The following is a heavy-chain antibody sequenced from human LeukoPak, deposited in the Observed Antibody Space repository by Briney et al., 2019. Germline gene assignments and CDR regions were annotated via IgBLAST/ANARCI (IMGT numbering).Heavy chain of an antibody. J-gene: IGHJ4*02. CDR3: AKSSYYDASGYYREYYFDY. D-gene: IGHD3-22*01. CDR2: VSGSGGST. CDR1: GFTFSSYA. Sequence: GGSLRLSCAASGFTFSSYAMSWVRQAPGKGLEWVSSVSGSGGSTHYADSVKGRFTISRDQTKNTLYLQMNSLRAEDTAVHYCAKSSYYDASGYYREYYFDYWGQGTLVTVSS. V-gene: IGHV3-23*01.